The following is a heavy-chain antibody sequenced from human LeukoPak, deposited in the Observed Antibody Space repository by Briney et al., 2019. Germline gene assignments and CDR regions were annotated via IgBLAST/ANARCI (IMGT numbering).Heavy chain of an antibody. J-gene: IGHJ6*03. V-gene: IGHV1-8*03. CDR1: GYTFTSYD. Sequence: ASVKVSCKASGYTFTSYDINWVRQATGQGLEWMGWMNPNSGNTGYAQKFQGRVTITRNTSISTAYMELSSPRSEDTAVYYCARGVRRTVVPAASRRGGYYYYMDVWGKGTTVTVSS. CDR2: MNPNSGNT. CDR3: ARGVRRTVVPAASRRGGYYYYMDV. D-gene: IGHD2-2*01.